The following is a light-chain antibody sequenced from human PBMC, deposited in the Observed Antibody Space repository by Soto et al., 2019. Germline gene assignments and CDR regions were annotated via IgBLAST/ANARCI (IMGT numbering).Light chain of an antibody. CDR2: EVS. V-gene: IGLV2-14*01. J-gene: IGLJ2*01. CDR3: FSYASSRTLL. CDR1: SSDVGAYKY. Sequence: QSALTQPASVSGSPGQSITISCTGSSSDVGAYKYVSWYQQHPGNAPKLLIYEVSNRPSGVSNRFSGSKSGNTASLTISGLQAEDEADYYCFSYASSRTLLLGGGTKLTVL.